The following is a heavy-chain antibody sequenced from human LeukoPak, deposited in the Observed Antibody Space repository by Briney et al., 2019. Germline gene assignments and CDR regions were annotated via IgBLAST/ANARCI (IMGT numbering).Heavy chain of an antibody. CDR2: IDTNTGNP. J-gene: IGHJ4*02. V-gene: IGHV7-4-1*02. CDR3: ARGYNSSGYFSD. D-gene: IGHD3-22*01. Sequence: ASVKVSCKASGYTFISNAINWVRQAPGQGLEWMGWIDTNTGNPTYAQGFTGQFVFSLDTSVSTAYLQISSLKAEDTAEYFCARGYNSSGYFSDWGQGTLVTVSS. CDR1: GYTFISNA.